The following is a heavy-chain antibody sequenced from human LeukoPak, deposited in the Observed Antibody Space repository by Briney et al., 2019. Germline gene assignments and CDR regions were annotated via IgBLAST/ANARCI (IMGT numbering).Heavy chain of an antibody. CDR2: INPRSNGT. D-gene: IGHD3-22*01. CDR3: VRGDYYDRGVSYYD. V-gene: IGHV1-2*02. J-gene: IGHJ4*02. Sequence: ASVKVSCKASGYTFTAYYMHWVRQAPGQGLEWMGLINPRSNGTNYAQKFQGRVTMTRDTSVKTAYMELSSLRSDDTAVYYCVRGDYYDRGVSYYDWGQGTLVTVSS. CDR1: GYTFTAYY.